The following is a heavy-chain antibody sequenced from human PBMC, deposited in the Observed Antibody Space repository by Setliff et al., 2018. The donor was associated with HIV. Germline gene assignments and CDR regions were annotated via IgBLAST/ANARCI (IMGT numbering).Heavy chain of an antibody. V-gene: IGHV2-5*01. CDR1: GFSLNTSGVG. CDR3: ARNMRTSYYDSSGYYFFDN. Sequence: SGPTLVNPTQTLTLTCTFSGFSLNTSGVGGGWIRQPPGKALEWLALIYWNDDKRYSPSLKSRLTITKDTSKNQVVLAMTNMDPVDTATYYCARNMRTSYYDSSGYYFFDNWGQGTLVTVSS. CDR2: IYWNDDK. D-gene: IGHD3-22*01. J-gene: IGHJ4*02.